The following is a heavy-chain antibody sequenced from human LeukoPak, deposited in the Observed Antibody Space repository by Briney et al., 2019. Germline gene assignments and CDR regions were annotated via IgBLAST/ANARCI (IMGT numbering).Heavy chain of an antibody. CDR1: GGTFSSYA. J-gene: IGHJ6*02. CDR3: ASKTVLRFLEWLRTDYYYYGMDV. V-gene: IGHV1-69*13. D-gene: IGHD3-3*01. Sequence: ASVKVSCKASGGTFSSYAISWVRQAPGQGLEWMGGIIPIFGTANYAQKFQGRVTITADESTSTAYTELSSLRSEDTAVYYCASKTVLRFLEWLRTDYYYYGMDVWGQGTTVTVSS. CDR2: IIPIFGTA.